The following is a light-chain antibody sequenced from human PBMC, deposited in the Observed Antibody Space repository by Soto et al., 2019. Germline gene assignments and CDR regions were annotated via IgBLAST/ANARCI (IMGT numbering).Light chain of an antibody. Sequence: DRVTITCGASQTISDSLAWYQQKPGKAPDLLISDVSKLERGVASRFSGSGSGTEFTLTISSMQPDDFATYYCQQYHGYSRTFGQGTKVDIK. V-gene: IGKV1-5*01. J-gene: IGKJ1*01. CDR3: QQYHGYSRT. CDR1: QTISDS. CDR2: DVS.